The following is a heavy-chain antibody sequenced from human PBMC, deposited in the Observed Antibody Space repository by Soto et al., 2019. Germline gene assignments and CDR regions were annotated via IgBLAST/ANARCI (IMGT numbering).Heavy chain of an antibody. CDR2: LNPPSGNT. J-gene: IGHJ3*02. CDR1: GYTFTSYD. Sequence: QVQLVQSGAEVKKPGSSVKVSCKASGYTFTSYDINWVRQATGQGLEWMGWLNPPSGNTGYAQKSQGRVTMTSNTSIRTAYMELSSLRSEDTAVYYCPGGAPSAIWGHGTMVTVSS. CDR3: PGGAPSAI. V-gene: IGHV1-8*01.